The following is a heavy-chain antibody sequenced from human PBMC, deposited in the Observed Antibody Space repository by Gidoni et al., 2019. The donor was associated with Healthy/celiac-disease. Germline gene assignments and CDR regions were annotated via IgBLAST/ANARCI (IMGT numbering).Heavy chain of an antibody. V-gene: IGHV3-23*01. D-gene: IGHD1-26*01. CDR2: ISGGGDNT. CDR1: GFTFRSYA. J-gene: IGHJ4*02. Sequence: CPASGFTFRSYAMRWVRQAPGKGLEWVSAISGGGDNTYYADSVKGRFTMSRDNSKNTIYLQMSSLRAEDSALYYCAKCLNSKDFMGAKLGDWGQGTLVTVSS. CDR3: AKCLNSKDFMGAKLGD.